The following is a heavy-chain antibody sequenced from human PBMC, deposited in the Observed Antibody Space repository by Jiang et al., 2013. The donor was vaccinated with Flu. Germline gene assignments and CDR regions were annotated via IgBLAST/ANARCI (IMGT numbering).Heavy chain of an antibody. D-gene: IGHD3-22*01. Sequence: EVKKPGASVKVSCKASGYTFTSYGISWVRQAPGQGLEWMGWISAYNGNTNYAQKLQGRVTMTTDTSTSTAYMELRSLRSDDTAVYYCAREQGYYDSSGYSDYWGQGTLVTVSS. CDR1: GYTFTSYG. CDR2: ISAYNGNT. CDR3: AREQGYYDSSGYSDY. J-gene: IGHJ4*02. V-gene: IGHV1-18*04.